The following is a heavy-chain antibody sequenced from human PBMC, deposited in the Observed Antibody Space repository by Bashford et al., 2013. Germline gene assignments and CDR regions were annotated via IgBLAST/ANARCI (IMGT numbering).Heavy chain of an antibody. D-gene: IGHD3-22*01. CDR2: IGSSNNYI. CDR3: ARGNYESSGSPYYCDY. V-gene: IGHV3-21*01. J-gene: IGHJ4*02. Sequence: VRQAPGKGLEWVSFIGSSNNYIYYADSVKGRFTISRDNARNSLYLQMNSLRAEDTAVYYCARGNYESSGSPYYCDYWGQGTLVTVSS.